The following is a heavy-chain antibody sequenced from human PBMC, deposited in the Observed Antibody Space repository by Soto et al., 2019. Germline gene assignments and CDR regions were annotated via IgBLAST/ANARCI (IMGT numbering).Heavy chain of an antibody. J-gene: IGHJ4*02. CDR2: IYYTGRT. V-gene: IGHV4-61*01. CDR3: ARESEDLTSNFDY. CDR1: GGSISSGYY. Sequence: SETLSLTCSVSGGSISSGYYCSWIRQAPGKGLEWIGYIYYTGRTKYNPSLKTRVTMSADTTKNQVSLRLTSVTAADTAVYYCARESEDLTSNFDYWGQGTLVTVSS.